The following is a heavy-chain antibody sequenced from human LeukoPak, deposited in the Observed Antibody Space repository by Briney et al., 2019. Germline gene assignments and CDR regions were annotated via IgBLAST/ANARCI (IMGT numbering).Heavy chain of an antibody. D-gene: IGHD3-22*01. Sequence: SETLSLTCTVSGGSISSHYWSWIRQPPGKGLEWIGYIYYSGTTHYDPSLKSRVTISVDTPKNQFSLKLTSATAADTAVYYCARHYDSSGFYFDYWGQGALVTVSS. CDR1: GGSISSHY. CDR3: ARHYDSSGFYFDY. J-gene: IGHJ4*02. CDR2: IYYSGTT. V-gene: IGHV4-59*11.